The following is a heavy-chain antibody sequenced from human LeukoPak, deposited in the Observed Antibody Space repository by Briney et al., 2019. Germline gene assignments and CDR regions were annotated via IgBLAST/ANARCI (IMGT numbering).Heavy chain of an antibody. J-gene: IGHJ6*04. V-gene: IGHV3-48*03. Sequence: PGGSLRLSCAASGFTFSSYEMNWVRQAPGKGLEWVSYISSSGSTIYYADSVKGRFTISGDSAKNSLYLQMDSLRAEDTAVYYCARGVYSTAWDYYYGMDVWGKGTTVTVSS. D-gene: IGHD2/OR15-2a*01. CDR2: ISSSGSTI. CDR1: GFTFSSYE. CDR3: ARGVYSTAWDYYYGMDV.